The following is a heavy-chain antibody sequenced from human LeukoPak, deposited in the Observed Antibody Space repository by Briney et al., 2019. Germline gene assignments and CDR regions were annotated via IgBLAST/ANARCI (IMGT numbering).Heavy chain of an antibody. J-gene: IGHJ4*02. CDR3: ARDPGVYGSGSYYHDY. Sequence: GGSLRLSCAASGFTFSSYWMSWVRQAPGKGLEWVANIKQDGSEKYYVDSVKGRFAISRDNAKNSLYLQMNSLRAEDTAVYYCARDPGVYGSGSYYHDYWGQGTLVTVSS. CDR1: GFTFSSYW. CDR2: IKQDGSEK. V-gene: IGHV3-7*01. D-gene: IGHD3-10*01.